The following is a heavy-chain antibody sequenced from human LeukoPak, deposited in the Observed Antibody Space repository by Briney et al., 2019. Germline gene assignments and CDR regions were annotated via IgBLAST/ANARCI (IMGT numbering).Heavy chain of an antibody. Sequence: ASVKVSCKASGYTFTGYYIHWVRQAPGQGLEWMGWISPDSGGTNYAQKFHGRVTMTRDTSISTAYMELRTLTSDDTAVYYCARIQGNGDYRDYWGQGTLVTVSS. CDR3: ARIQGNGDYRDY. V-gene: IGHV1-2*02. J-gene: IGHJ4*02. CDR1: GYTFTGYY. CDR2: ISPDSGGT. D-gene: IGHD4-17*01.